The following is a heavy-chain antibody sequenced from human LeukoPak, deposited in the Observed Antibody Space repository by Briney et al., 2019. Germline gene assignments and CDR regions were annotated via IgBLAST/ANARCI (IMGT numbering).Heavy chain of an antibody. V-gene: IGHV4-59*08. CDR2: IYYSGST. Sequence: SETLSLTCTVSGGSISSYYWSWIRQPPGKGLEWIGYIYYSGSTNYNPSLKSRVTISVDTSKNQFSLKLSSVTAADTAVYYCARQAHSDSSGYNDAFDIWGQGTMVTVSS. CDR1: GGSISSYY. J-gene: IGHJ3*02. CDR3: ARQAHSDSSGYNDAFDI. D-gene: IGHD3-22*01.